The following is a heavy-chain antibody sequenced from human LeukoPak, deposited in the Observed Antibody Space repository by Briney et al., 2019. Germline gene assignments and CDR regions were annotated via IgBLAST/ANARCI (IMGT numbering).Heavy chain of an antibody. CDR1: TNAFGGNS. Sequence: ASLKVSCKASTNAFGGNSTHWVRQAPGQGLEWMGRIGPKSGDTYYAQKFQGRVTMTRDTSISTAYMELSRLRADDTAVYYCARDNMGSYEHWGQGTLVTVPS. CDR2: IGPKSGDT. J-gene: IGHJ4*02. D-gene: IGHD3-10*01. V-gene: IGHV1-2*02. CDR3: ARDNMGSYEH.